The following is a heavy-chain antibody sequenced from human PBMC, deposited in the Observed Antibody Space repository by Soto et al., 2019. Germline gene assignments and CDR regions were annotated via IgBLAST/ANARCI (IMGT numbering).Heavy chain of an antibody. V-gene: IGHV5-51*01. D-gene: IGHD1-20*01. CDR1: GYSFTSYW. Sequence: PGESLKISCKGSGYSFTSYWIAWVRQMPGKGLEWMGVIYPGDSDTRYSPSFQGQVTISADKSVSTAYLQWSSLKASDTAMYYCARRYLTNCFDPWGQGTLVTVSS. CDR2: IYPGDSDT. J-gene: IGHJ5*02. CDR3: ARRYLTNCFDP.